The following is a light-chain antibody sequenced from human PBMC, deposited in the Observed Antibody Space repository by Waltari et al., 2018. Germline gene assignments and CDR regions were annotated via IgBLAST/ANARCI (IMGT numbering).Light chain of an antibody. V-gene: IGLV3-25*03. J-gene: IGLJ2*01. CDR3: QSADSSGTYHVV. Sequence: SYELTQPPSVSVSPGQTARITCSGDALPKQYAYWYQQKPSQAPVLVIYKDSERPSGIPERFSGSSSGTTVTLTISGVQAEDEADYYCQSADSSGTYHVVFGGGTKLTVL. CDR1: ALPKQY. CDR2: KDS.